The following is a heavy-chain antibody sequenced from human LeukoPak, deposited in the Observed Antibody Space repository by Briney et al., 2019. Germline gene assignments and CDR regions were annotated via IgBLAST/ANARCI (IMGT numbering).Heavy chain of an antibody. J-gene: IGHJ5*02. V-gene: IGHV1-8*02. Sequence: ASVKVSCKASGYTFTGYYMHWVRQAPGQGLEWMGWMNPNSGNTGYAQKFQGRVTMTRNTSISTAYMELSSLRSEDTAVYYCARLRGWGTMIVVAPFDPWGQGTLVTVSS. CDR2: MNPNSGNT. CDR3: ARLRGWGTMIVVAPFDP. D-gene: IGHD3-22*01. CDR1: GYTFTGYY.